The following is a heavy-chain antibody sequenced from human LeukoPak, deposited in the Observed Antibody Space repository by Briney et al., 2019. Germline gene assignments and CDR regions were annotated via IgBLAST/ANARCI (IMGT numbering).Heavy chain of an antibody. Sequence: SGTLSLTCAVSGGSISTSNWWSWVRQSPGKGLEWIGDIYHTGKANYNPSLKNRGTISVDKSKNQFSLRLNSVTAADTAMYYCAKSGGYGLIDYWGQGTRVTVSS. CDR3: AKSGGYGLIDY. V-gene: IGHV4-4*02. D-gene: IGHD1-26*01. CDR2: IYHTGKA. J-gene: IGHJ4*02. CDR1: GGSISTSNW.